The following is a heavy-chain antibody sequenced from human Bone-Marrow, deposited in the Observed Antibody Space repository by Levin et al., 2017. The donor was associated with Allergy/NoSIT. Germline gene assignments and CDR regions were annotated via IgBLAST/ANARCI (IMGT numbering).Heavy chain of an antibody. CDR2: IYYSGST. D-gene: IGHD6-13*01. CDR1: GGSISSGGYY. Sequence: SETLSLTCTVSGGSISSGGYYWSWIRQHPGKGLEWIGYIYYSGSTYYNPSLKSRVTISVDTSKNQFSLKLSSVTAADTAVYYCARDPRIGQQLEPDDAFDIWGQGTMVTVSS. CDR3: ARDPRIGQQLEPDDAFDI. J-gene: IGHJ3*02. V-gene: IGHV4-31*03.